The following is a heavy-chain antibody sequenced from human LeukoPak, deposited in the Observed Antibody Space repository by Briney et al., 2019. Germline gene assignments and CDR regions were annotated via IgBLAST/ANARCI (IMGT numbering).Heavy chain of an antibody. Sequence: GASVKVSCKASGYTFTDYYMHWVQQAPGKGLEWMGRVDPEDGETIYAEKFQGRVTITADTSTDTAYMELGSLRSEDTAVYYCATGLLTDDLASGSYPHYYYMDVWGKGTTVTVSS. CDR3: ATGLLTDDLASGSYPHYYYMDV. CDR2: VDPEDGET. D-gene: IGHD1-26*01. V-gene: IGHV1-69-2*01. J-gene: IGHJ6*03. CDR1: GYTFTDYY.